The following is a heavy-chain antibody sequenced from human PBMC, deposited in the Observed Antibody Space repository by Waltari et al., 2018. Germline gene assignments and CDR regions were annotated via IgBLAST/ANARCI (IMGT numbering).Heavy chain of an antibody. CDR1: GGTFSTHI. CDR2: ITPILGIA. J-gene: IGHJ4*02. V-gene: IGHV1-69*04. D-gene: IGHD2-2*01. Sequence: QVQLVQSGAEVKKPESSVKVSCQASGGTFSTHIITWVRQAPGQGLEWMGHITPILGIANYAQQCQARVTITADESTSTSYMELSSLTSEDTAVYYCARGAAPMAVTSLDFWGQGTLVTVSS. CDR3: ARGAAPMAVTSLDF.